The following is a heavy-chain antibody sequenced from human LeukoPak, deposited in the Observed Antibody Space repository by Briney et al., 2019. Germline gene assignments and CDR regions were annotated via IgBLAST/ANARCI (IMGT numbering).Heavy chain of an antibody. CDR2: MNPNSGNT. D-gene: IGHD3-22*01. CDR1: GYTFTSYD. V-gene: IGHV1-8*03. J-gene: IGHJ1*01. Sequence: GASVKVSCKASGYTFTSYDINWVRQATGQGLEWMGWMNPNSGNTGYAQKFQGRVTITRNTSISTAYMELSSLRSEDTAVYYCAARYFDSSGYYYFQHWGQGTLVTVSS. CDR3: AARYFDSSGYYYFQH.